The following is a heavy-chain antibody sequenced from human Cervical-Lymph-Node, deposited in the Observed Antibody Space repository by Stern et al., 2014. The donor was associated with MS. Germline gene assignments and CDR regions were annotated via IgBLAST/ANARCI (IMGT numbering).Heavy chain of an antibody. CDR1: GGTFSKFP. CDR3: ALSSETSDRWYSLGYDL. CDR2: IFPVFGTP. Sequence: VQLVQSGAEVTKPGSSGKVSCKASGGTFSKFPSSWVRKAPGQGLEWMGGIFPVFGTPTYAQEFRGRVTITADVSTSTVYMELSSLRSDDTAVYYCALSSETSDRWYSLGYDLWGQGTLVTVSS. V-gene: IGHV1-69*01. J-gene: IGHJ5*02. D-gene: IGHD6-13*01.